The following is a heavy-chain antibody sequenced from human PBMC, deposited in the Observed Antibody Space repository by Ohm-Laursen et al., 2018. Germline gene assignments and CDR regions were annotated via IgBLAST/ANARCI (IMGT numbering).Heavy chain of an antibody. Sequence: SLRLSCAASGFTFRSYAMTWVRQAPGKGLEWVSSITNSNGGHSTYYTDSVKGRFTISRDNAKNSLFLQMNSLRAEDTAVYYCARHSSTGNYFDYWGQGTLVTVSS. J-gene: IGHJ4*02. CDR1: GFTFRSYA. V-gene: IGHV3-21*04. CDR3: ARHSSTGNYFDY. CDR2: ITNSNGGHST. D-gene: IGHD1-1*01.